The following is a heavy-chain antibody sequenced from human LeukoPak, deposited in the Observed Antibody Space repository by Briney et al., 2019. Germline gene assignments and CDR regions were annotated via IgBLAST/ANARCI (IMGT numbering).Heavy chain of an antibody. CDR1: GGSISTYY. J-gene: IGHJ4*02. CDR2: IYYSGTT. V-gene: IGHV4-59*01. Sequence: PSETLSLTCTVSGGSISTYYWSWIRQPPGKGLEYIGYIYYSGTTDYNPSLKSRVTISVDTSKNQFSLKLSSVTAADTAVYYCARDRWGSGWFAGSDYWGQGTLVTVSS. D-gene: IGHD6-19*01. CDR3: ARDRWGSGWFAGSDY.